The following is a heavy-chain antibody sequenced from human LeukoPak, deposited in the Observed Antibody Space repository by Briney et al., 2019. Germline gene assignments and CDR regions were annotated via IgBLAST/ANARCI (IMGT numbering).Heavy chain of an antibody. D-gene: IGHD2/OR15-2a*01. CDR1: GGSLKSYY. CDR2: ISDIGSI. J-gene: IGHJ4*02. Sequence: SETLSLTCSVSGGSLKSYYWNWIRQPPGKGLEWIAYISDIGSINYNPSLKSRVTISLDTSKNQFSLKLSSVTAADTAVYYCAGHHPRNTVDFWGQGTLVTVSS. V-gene: IGHV4-59*08. CDR3: AGHHPRNTVDF.